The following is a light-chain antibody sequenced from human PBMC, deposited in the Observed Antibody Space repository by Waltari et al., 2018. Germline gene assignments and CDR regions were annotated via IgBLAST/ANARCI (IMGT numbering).Light chain of an antibody. CDR3: AAWDDSLNVL. CDR1: SSNIGRNT. Sequence: QSVLTQPPSASGTPGQRVIISCSGGSSNIGRNTATWYQQLPGPAPKLLIHSDNQRPSGVPDRFSGSKSGTSASLAISGLQSADEADYYCAAWDDSLNVLFGGGTKLTVL. CDR2: SDN. V-gene: IGLV1-44*01. J-gene: IGLJ2*01.